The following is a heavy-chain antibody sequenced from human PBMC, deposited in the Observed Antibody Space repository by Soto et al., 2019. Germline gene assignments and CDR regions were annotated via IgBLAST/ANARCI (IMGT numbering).Heavy chain of an antibody. Sequence: LRLSCAASGFTFSSYWMHWVRQAPGKGLVWVSRINSDGSSTSYADSVKGRFTISRDNAKNTLYLQMNSLRAEDTAVYYCARAPVATIHYYYYYGMDVWGQGTTVTVSS. CDR3: ARAPVATIHYYYYYGMDV. CDR2: INSDGSST. J-gene: IGHJ6*02. V-gene: IGHV3-74*01. D-gene: IGHD5-12*01. CDR1: GFTFSSYW.